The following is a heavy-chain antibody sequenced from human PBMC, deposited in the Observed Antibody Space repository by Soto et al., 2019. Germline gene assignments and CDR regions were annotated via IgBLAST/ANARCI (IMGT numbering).Heavy chain of an antibody. J-gene: IGHJ4*02. V-gene: IGHV1-18*01. CDR3: ARDRGSYALDY. Sequence: QVQLVQSGAEVKKPGASVKVSCKASGYTFTSYGISWVRQAPGQGLEWMGWISAYNGNTNYAQKLQGRVTMTPDTSTRRAYREPRGLISDARAVYYCARDRGSYALDYWGQGTLVTVSS. CDR1: GYTFTSYG. D-gene: IGHD1-26*01. CDR2: ISAYNGNT.